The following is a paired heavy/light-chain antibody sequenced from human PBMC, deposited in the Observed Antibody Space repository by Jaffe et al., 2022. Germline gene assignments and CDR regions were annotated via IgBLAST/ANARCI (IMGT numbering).Light chain of an antibody. V-gene: IGLV2-14*03. J-gene: IGLJ3*02. CDR3: SSYTSSSTLDWV. CDR2: DVS. CDR1: SSDVGGYNY. Sequence: QSALTQPASVSGSPGQSITISCTGTSSDVGGYNYVSWYQQHPGKAPKLMIYDVSNRPSGVSNRFSGSKSGNTASLTISGLQAEDEADYYCSSYTSSSTLDWVFGGGTKLTVL.
Heavy chain of an antibody. V-gene: IGHV1-2*02. Sequence: QVQLVQSGAEVKKPGASVKVSCKASGYTFTGYYMHWVRQAPGQGLEWMGWINPNSGGTNYAQKFQGRVTMTRDTSISTAYMELSRLRSDDTAVYYCARTIILTGYYTGDYYFDYWGQGTLVTVSS. J-gene: IGHJ4*02. CDR1: GYTFTGYY. CDR3: ARTIILTGYYTGDYYFDY. CDR2: INPNSGGT. D-gene: IGHD3-9*01.